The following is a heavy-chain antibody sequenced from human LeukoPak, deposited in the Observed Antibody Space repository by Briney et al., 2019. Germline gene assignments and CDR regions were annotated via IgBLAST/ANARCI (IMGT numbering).Heavy chain of an antibody. Sequence: GGSLRLSCAASGFTFSSYGMHWVRQAPGKGLEWVSAISGSGAGTLYADSVKGRFTISRDNAKNSLYLQMNSLRAEDTAVYYCARGSPPNYDFWSGYYAGDFDYWGQGTLVTVSS. CDR2: ISGSGAGT. V-gene: IGHV3-21*01. D-gene: IGHD3-3*01. CDR1: GFTFSSYG. CDR3: ARGSPPNYDFWSGYYAGDFDY. J-gene: IGHJ4*02.